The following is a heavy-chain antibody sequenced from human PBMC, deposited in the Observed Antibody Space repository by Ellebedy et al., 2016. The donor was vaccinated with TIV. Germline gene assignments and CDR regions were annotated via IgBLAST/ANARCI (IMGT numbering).Heavy chain of an antibody. CDR3: AREGVPSCGGDCFGFPFDI. D-gene: IGHD2-21*02. V-gene: IGHV1-18*01. Sequence: ASVKVSCKASGYTFTSYGISWVRQAPGQGLEWMGWISAYNGNTNYAQKLQGRVTMTTDTSTSTAYMELSSLRSEDTAVYYCAREGVPSCGGDCFGFPFDIWGQGTMVTVSS. CDR2: ISAYNGNT. CDR1: GYTFTSYG. J-gene: IGHJ3*02.